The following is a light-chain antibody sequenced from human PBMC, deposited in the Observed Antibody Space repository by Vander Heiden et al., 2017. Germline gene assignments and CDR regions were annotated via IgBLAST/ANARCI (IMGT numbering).Light chain of an antibody. Sequence: QSALTQPASVSGSPGQAITLSCTATSSDIGDYNYVSWYQQHPGKAPKLLIYDVSVRPSGVSNRFSGSKSGNTASLTISGLQAEDETDYYCSLYITSSALVLFGGGTKLTVL. J-gene: IGLJ2*01. CDR1: SSDIGDYNY. CDR2: DVS. CDR3: SLYITSSALVL. V-gene: IGLV2-14*03.